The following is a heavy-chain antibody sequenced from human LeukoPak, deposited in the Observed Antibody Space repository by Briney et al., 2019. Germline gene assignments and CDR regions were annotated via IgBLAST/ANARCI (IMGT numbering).Heavy chain of an antibody. CDR3: ARVQGYSYGYDY. J-gene: IGHJ4*02. CDR2: IGTAGDT. Sequence: GGSLKLSCAASGFTFSSYDMHWVRQATGKGLEWVSAIGTAGDTYYPGSVKGRFTISRENAKNSLYLQMNSLRAGDTAVYYCARVQGYSYGYDYWGQGTLVTVSS. V-gene: IGHV3-13*01. D-gene: IGHD5-18*01. CDR1: GFTFSSYD.